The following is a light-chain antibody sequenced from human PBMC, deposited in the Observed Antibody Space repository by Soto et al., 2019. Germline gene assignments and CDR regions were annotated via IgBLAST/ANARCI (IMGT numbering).Light chain of an antibody. CDR2: DVS. V-gene: IGLV2-14*03. Sequence: QSVLTQPASVSGSPGQSITISCTGTSSDVGGYNHVSWYQHHPGKAPKVIIYDVSNRPSGVSNRFSGSKSGNTASLTFSGLQAEDEAEYYCRSYTSSSTYVFVTGTKVTVL. CDR1: SSDVGGYNH. CDR3: RSYTSSSTYV. J-gene: IGLJ1*01.